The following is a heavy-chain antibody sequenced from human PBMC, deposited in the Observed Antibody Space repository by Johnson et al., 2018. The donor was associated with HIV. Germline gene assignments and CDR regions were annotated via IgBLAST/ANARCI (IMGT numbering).Heavy chain of an antibody. CDR2: INWNGGST. Sequence: VQLVESGGGVVRPGGSLRLSCAASGFTFNDYGMSWVRQVPGKGLEWVSGINWNGGSTSYVDSVKGRFSISRDNAKNSLYLQVNSLRDEDTAVYYGARDKLSMGAFDIWGPGTMVTVSS. D-gene: IGHD3-16*01. CDR3: ARDKLSMGAFDI. J-gene: IGHJ3*02. CDR1: GFTFNDYG. V-gene: IGHV3-20*04.